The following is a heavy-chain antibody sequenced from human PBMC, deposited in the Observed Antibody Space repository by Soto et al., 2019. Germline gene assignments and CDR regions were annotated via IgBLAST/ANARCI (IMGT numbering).Heavy chain of an antibody. J-gene: IGHJ5*02. CDR3: ARDLYSSSPGGWFDP. V-gene: IGHV4-4*07. D-gene: IGHD6-6*01. CDR2: IYTSGST. Sequence: SETLSLTCTVSGGSISSYYWSWIRQPAGKGLEWIGRIYTSGSTNYNPSLKSRVTMSVDTSKNQFSLKLSSVTAADTAVYYCARDLYSSSPGGWFDPWGQGTQVTVSS. CDR1: GGSISSYY.